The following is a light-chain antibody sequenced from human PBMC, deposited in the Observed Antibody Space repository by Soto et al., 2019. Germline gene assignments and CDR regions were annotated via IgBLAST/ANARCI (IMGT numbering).Light chain of an antibody. CDR3: QQYNTYST. J-gene: IGKJ1*01. V-gene: IGKV1-5*01. CDR1: HGIIAW. CDR2: DAS. Sequence: DTELTQSHSPLSASEGDRVTITCRASHGIIAWLAWYQQKPGKAPNLLIYDASSLQSGVPSRFSGSGSGTDFTLTSSCLHPDDCATYFCQQYNTYSTFGHVTKVAIK.